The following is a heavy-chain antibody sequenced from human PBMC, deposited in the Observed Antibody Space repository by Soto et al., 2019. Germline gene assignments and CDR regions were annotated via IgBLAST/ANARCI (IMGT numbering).Heavy chain of an antibody. J-gene: IGHJ6*02. D-gene: IGHD3-3*01. CDR2: ISYDGSNK. CDR1: GFTFSSYG. CDR3: ATLWIAADYYYGMDV. V-gene: IGHV3-30*03. Sequence: QVQLVESGGGVVQPGRSLRLSCAASGFTFSSYGMHWVRQAPGKGLEWVAVISYDGSNKYYADSVKGRFTISRDNSKNTLYLQMNSLRAEDTAVYYGATLWIAADYYYGMDVWGQGTTVTVSS.